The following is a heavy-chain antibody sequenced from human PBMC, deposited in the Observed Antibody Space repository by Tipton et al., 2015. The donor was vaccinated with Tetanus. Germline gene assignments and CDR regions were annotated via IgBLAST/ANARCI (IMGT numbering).Heavy chain of an antibody. CDR2: ISYDGNAN. Sequence: SLRLSCAASGFTLSRYTLNWVRQAPGKGLEWVAVISYDGNANSYGDSVKGRFTISRDNSKNTLYLQMNSLRPEDTAVYYCARDRQVVITAYYFDYWGQGTLVTVSS. D-gene: IGHD3-22*01. J-gene: IGHJ4*02. V-gene: IGHV3-30-3*01. CDR1: GFTLSRYT. CDR3: ARDRQVVITAYYFDY.